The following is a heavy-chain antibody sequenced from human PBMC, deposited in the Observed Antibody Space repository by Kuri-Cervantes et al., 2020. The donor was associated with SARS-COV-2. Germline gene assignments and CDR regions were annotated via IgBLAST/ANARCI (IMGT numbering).Heavy chain of an antibody. CDR1: GFTVSSYG. V-gene: IGHV3-30*02. J-gene: IGHJ4*02. Sequence: GESLKISCAASGFTVSSYGMHWVRQAPGKGLEWVAFIRYDGSNKYYADSVKGRFTISRDNSKNTLYLQMNSLRAEDTAVYYCASRDPLGGEYWGQGTLVTVSS. D-gene: IGHD3-16*01. CDR2: IRYDGSNK. CDR3: ASRDPLGGEY.